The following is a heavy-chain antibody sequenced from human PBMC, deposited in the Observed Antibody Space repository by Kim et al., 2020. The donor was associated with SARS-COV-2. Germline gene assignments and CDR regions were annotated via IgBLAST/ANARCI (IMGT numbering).Heavy chain of an antibody. V-gene: IGHV3-23*01. CDR1: GFTFSNYA. Sequence: GGSLRLSCAASGFTFSNYAMTWVRQAPGKGLEWVSSISGTGANSYNADSVKGRFIISRDNSKNTLYLQMNSLRAADTAVYYCAKDQARNLLPYYSDYWGQGSLVTVSS. D-gene: IGHD6-6*01. J-gene: IGHJ4*02. CDR2: ISGTGANS. CDR3: AKDQARNLLPYYSDY.